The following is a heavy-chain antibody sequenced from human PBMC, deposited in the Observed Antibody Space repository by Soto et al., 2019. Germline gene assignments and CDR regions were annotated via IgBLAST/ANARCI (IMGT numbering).Heavy chain of an antibody. CDR2: INPNSGGT. J-gene: IGHJ3*02. V-gene: IGHV1-2*04. Sequence: ASVKVSCKASGYTFTSYGISWVRQAPGQGLEWMGWINPNSGGTNYAQKFQGWVTMTRDTSISTAYMELSRLRSDDTAVYYCARDHFTYCSGGSCYRTGDAFDIWGQGTMVTVSS. CDR1: GYTFTSYG. D-gene: IGHD2-15*01. CDR3: ARDHFTYCSGGSCYRTGDAFDI.